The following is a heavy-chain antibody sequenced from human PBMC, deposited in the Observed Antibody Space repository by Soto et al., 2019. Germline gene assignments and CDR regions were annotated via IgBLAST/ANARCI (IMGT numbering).Heavy chain of an antibody. J-gene: IGHJ6*02. V-gene: IGHV5-51*01. Sequence: PGESLKISCKGSGYSFTSYWIGWVRQMPGKGLEWMGIIYPGDSDTRYSPSFQGQVTISADKSISTAYLQWSSLKASDTAMYYCARHVEMATIDHYYYGMDVWGQGTTVTVSS. CDR3: ARHVEMATIDHYYYGMDV. CDR1: GYSFTSYW. D-gene: IGHD5-12*01. CDR2: IYPGDSDT.